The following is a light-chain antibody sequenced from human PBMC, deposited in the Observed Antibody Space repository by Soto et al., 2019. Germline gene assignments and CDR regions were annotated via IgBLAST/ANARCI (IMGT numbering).Light chain of an antibody. J-gene: IGKJ1*01. CDR1: QSISDY. CDR3: QQRSRG. Sequence: EIVLTQSPATLSLSPGERATLSCRASQSISDYLAWYQKKPGQAPRLLIFDASNRATGIPARFSGSGSGTDFTLTISGLEPEDFATNYCQQRSRGFGQGTKVESK. CDR2: DAS. V-gene: IGKV3-11*01.